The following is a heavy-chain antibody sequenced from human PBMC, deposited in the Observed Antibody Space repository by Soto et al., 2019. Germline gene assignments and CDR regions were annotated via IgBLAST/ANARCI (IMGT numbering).Heavy chain of an antibody. J-gene: IGHJ3*02. CDR1: GFTFGDYA. CDR3: TRDLVVVVVAAPLDAFDI. V-gene: IGHV3-49*03. D-gene: IGHD2-15*01. CDR2: IRSKAYGGTT. Sequence: HPGGSLRLSCTASGFTFGDYAMSWFRQAPGKGLERVGFIRSKAYGGTTEYAASVKGRFTISRDDSKSIAYLQMNSLKTEDTAVYYCTRDLVVVVVAAPLDAFDIWGQGTMVTVSS.